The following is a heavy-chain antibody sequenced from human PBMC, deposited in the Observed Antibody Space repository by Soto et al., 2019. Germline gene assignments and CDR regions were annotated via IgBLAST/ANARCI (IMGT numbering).Heavy chain of an antibody. CDR3: ARVGETGGYTYGLDY. J-gene: IGHJ4*02. CDR1: GGTFSSYA. D-gene: IGHD5-18*01. CDR2: IIPVFGTG. V-gene: IGHV1-69*06. Sequence: GASVKVSCKASGGTFSSYAISWVRQAPGQGLEWMGGIIPVFGTGIYAQKFQGRVTITADKSTNTAYMELSSLRSEDTVVYFCARVGETGGYTYGLDYWGQGTLVTVSS.